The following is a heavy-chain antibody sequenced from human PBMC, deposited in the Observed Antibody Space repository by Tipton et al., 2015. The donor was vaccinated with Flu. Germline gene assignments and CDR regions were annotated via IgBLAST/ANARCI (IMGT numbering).Heavy chain of an antibody. J-gene: IGHJ4*02. V-gene: IGHV4-59*01. CDR3: AREKRGFDY. CDR1: GGSISSYY. CDR2: IYYSGST. Sequence: LRLSCTVSGGSISSYYWSWIRQPPGKGLEWIGYIYYSGSTNYNPSLKSRVTISVDTSKNQFSLKLSSVTAADTAVYYCAREKRGFDYWGQGTLVTVSS. D-gene: IGHD3-10*01.